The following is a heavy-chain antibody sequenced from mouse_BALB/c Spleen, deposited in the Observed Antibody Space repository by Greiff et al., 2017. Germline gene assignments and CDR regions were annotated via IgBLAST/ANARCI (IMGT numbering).Heavy chain of an antibody. Sequence: QVQLKESGPQLVRPGASVKISCKASGYSFTSYWMHWVKQRPGQGLEWIGMIDPSDSETRLNQKFKDKATLTVDKSSSTAYMQLSSPTSEDSAVYYCARTIYYGNHYFDYWGQGTTLTVSS. CDR3: ARTIYYGNHYFDY. V-gene: IGHV1S126*01. CDR2: IDPSDSET. CDR1: GYSFTSYW. D-gene: IGHD2-1*01. J-gene: IGHJ2*01.